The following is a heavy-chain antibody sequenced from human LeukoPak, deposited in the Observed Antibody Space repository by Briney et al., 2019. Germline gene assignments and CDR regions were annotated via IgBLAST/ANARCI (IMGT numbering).Heavy chain of an antibody. CDR1: GGSFSGYY. CDR2: INHRGST. J-gene: IGHJ6*02. V-gene: IGHV4-34*01. Sequence: KPSETLSLTCAVYGGSFSGYYWSWIRQPPGKGLEWIGEINHRGSTNYNPSLKSRVTISVDTSKNQFSLKLSSVTAADTAVYYCARWGSSWYRASKNYYYYGMDVWGQGTTVTVSS. D-gene: IGHD6-13*01. CDR3: ARWGSSWYRASKNYYYYGMDV.